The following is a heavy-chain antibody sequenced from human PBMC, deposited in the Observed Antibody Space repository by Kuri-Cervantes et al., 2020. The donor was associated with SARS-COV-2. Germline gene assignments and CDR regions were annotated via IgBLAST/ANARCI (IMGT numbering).Heavy chain of an antibody. V-gene: IGHV3-23*01. Sequence: RGSLRLSCAASGFTFSSYAMNWVRQAPGKGLEWVSVIGGSGVRTNYADSVKGRFTISRDNSKNTLYLQMNSLRAEDTAVYYCAKVGGHREYFQNWGQGTLVTVSS. D-gene: IGHD3-16*01. CDR1: GFTFSSYA. CDR3: AKVGGHREYFQN. CDR2: IGGSGVRT. J-gene: IGHJ1*01.